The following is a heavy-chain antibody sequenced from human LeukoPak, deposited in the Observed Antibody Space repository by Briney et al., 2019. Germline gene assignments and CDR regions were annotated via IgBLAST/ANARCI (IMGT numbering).Heavy chain of an antibody. Sequence: ASVKVSCKASGYTFSSYDINWVRQVPGQGPEWMGWMNPNTGNTGYAQKFEGRVTMSRNTSQRTAYTELSSLRSEDTAVYYCGRARGRGGVMIFDYWGQGTRVTVSS. D-gene: IGHD3-16*01. CDR1: GYTFSSYD. V-gene: IGHV1-8*01. CDR2: MNPNTGNT. CDR3: GRARGRGGVMIFDY. J-gene: IGHJ4*02.